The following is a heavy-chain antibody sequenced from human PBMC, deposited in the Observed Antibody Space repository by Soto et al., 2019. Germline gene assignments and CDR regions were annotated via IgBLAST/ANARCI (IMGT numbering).Heavy chain of an antibody. Sequence: QVQLQQWGAGLLKPSETLSLTCAVYGGSFSGYQWTWIRQTPGKGLEFIGEINDSGNINYNPSLKSRVTICLGTPKKQISLKLSSVTAADTAVYYCARGLILWFGELSRRGGYYYYMDVWGEGTTVIVSS. V-gene: IGHV4-34*01. CDR2: INDSGNI. J-gene: IGHJ6*03. CDR1: GGSFSGYQ. D-gene: IGHD3-10*01. CDR3: ARGLILWFGELSRRGGYYYYMDV.